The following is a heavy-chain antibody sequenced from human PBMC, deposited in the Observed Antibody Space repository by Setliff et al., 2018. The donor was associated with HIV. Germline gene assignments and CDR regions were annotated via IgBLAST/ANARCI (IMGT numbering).Heavy chain of an antibody. Sequence: SETLSLTCTVSGGAFNTSSSYWGWIRQPPGKGLEYIGGIFYSGSAYYNPSLKSRVTISVDTSKNQLSLKLSSVTAADTAVYYCARGRSRYYYDGSGYYVDYWGQGTLVTVSS. CDR3: ARGRSRYYYDGSGYYVDY. CDR1: GGAFNTSSSY. J-gene: IGHJ4*02. V-gene: IGHV4-39*07. CDR2: IFYSGSA. D-gene: IGHD3-22*01.